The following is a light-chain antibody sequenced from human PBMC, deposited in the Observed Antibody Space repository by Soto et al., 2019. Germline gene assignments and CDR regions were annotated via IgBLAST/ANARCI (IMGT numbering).Light chain of an antibody. CDR1: QSVTTF. V-gene: IGKV3-11*01. CDR3: QQRTNWPLT. J-gene: IGKJ4*01. CDR2: DAS. Sequence: EVVLTQSPATLSLSPGERATLSCRASQSVTTFLAWYQQKPGQAPRLLIYDASKRATGIPARFSGSGSGTDFTLTISSLEPEDFAVYYCQQRTNWPLTFGGGTKVEIK.